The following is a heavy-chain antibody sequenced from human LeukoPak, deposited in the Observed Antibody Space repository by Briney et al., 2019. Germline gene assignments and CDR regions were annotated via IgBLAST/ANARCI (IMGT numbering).Heavy chain of an antibody. V-gene: IGHV4-34*01. J-gene: IGHJ5*02. D-gene: IGHD3-10*01. CDR1: GGSFSGYY. CDR2: INHGGST. CDR3: ARGSNYYESGKGWFDP. Sequence: SETLSLTCAVYGGSFSGYYWSWIRQPPGKGLEWIGEINHGGSTNYNPSLKSRVTISVDASKNQFSLKLSSVTAADTSVYFCARGSNYYESGKGWFDPWGQGTLVTVSS.